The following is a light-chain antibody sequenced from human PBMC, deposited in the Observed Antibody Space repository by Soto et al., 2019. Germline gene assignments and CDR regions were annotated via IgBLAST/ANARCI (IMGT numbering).Light chain of an antibody. J-gene: IGKJ1*01. CDR2: HAS. CDR1: QSISSW. V-gene: IGKV1-5*01. CDR3: QQYNSYS. Sequence: DIQMTQSPSTLSASVGDRVTITYRASQSISSWLAWYQQKPGTAPKLLIYHASTLQSGVPSRFSGSGSGTEFTLTISSLQPDDFATYYCQQYNSYSFGQGTKVDIK.